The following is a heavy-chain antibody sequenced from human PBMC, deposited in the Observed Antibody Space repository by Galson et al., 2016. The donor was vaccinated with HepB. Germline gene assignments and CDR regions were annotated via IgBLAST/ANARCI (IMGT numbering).Heavy chain of an antibody. CDR2: IYYSGTT. D-gene: IGHD3-10*01. CDR3: ACSTLISVSPFDY. J-gene: IGHJ4*02. CDR1: GGSINNNNYY. Sequence: TLSLTCTVSGGSINNNNYYWGWIRQPPGKGLEWIGSIYYSGTTYYNPSLKSRVTISVDTSKNQFSLRLSSVTAADTALYYVACSTLISVSPFDYWGQGTLVPVSS. V-gene: IGHV4-39*01.